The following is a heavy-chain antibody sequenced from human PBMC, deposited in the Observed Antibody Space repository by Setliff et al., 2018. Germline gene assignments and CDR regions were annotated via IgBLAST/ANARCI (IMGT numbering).Heavy chain of an antibody. D-gene: IGHD3-3*01. CDR3: ARVAEASMRHIGIFGVVPHGFDI. Sequence: PSETLSLTCSVSGGSISSNYWSWMRQPPGKGLEWIGYIHYSGSTSYNPSLKSRVTILVDTSKNQLSLRVNSMTAADTAVYYCARVAEASMRHIGIFGVVPHGFDIWGQGTMGTV. CDR1: GGSISSNY. J-gene: IGHJ3*02. CDR2: IHYSGST. V-gene: IGHV4-59*01.